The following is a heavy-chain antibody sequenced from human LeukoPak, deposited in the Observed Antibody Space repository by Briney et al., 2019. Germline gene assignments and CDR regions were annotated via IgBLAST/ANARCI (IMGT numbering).Heavy chain of an antibody. Sequence: SETLSLTCAVYGGSFSGYYWSWIRRPPGKGLEWIGEINHSGSTNYNPSLKSRVTISVDTSKNQFSLKLSSVTAADTAVYYCARDRGYYDSSDYRYNWFDPWGQGTLVTVSS. D-gene: IGHD3-22*01. CDR3: ARDRGYYDSSDYRYNWFDP. J-gene: IGHJ5*02. CDR2: INHSGST. CDR1: GGSFSGYY. V-gene: IGHV4-34*09.